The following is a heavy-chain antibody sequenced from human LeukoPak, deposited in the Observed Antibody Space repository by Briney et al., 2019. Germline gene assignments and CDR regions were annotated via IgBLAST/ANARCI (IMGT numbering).Heavy chain of an antibody. CDR3: AKMLDSSVANFDL. Sequence: GGSLRLSCAASGFTFSSYAMSRVRQAPGKGLEWAFTISSSGVISYYAVSVKFRSTISSDNSNNSLYLQINTLGVEDTSVYYCAKMLDSSVANFDLWGQGTLVTVSS. V-gene: IGHV3-23*01. J-gene: IGHJ4*02. D-gene: IGHD3-22*01. CDR2: ISSSGVIS. CDR1: GFTFSSYA.